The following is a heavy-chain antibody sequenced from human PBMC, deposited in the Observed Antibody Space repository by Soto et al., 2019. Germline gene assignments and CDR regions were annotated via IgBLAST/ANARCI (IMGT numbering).Heavy chain of an antibody. CDR3: ARLWYSSSADDYYYGMDV. CDR1: GGSISSSSYY. Sequence: PSETLSLTCTVSGGSISSSSYYWGWIRQPPGKGLEWIGSIYYSGSTYYNPSLKSRVTISVDTSKNQFSLKLSSVTAADTAVYYCARLWYSSSADDYYYGMDVWGQGTTVT. J-gene: IGHJ6*02. V-gene: IGHV4-39*01. CDR2: IYYSGST. D-gene: IGHD6-6*01.